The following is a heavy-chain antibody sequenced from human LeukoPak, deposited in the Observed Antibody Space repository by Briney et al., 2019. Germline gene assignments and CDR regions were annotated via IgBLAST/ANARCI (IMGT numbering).Heavy chain of an antibody. V-gene: IGHV3-30*14. CDR1: GFAFNNFA. J-gene: IGHJ5*01. CDR2: VSYEGTIK. Sequence: PGGSLRLSCAASGFAFNNFAMHWVRQAPGKGLEWVAVVSYEGTIKYYADSAKGRSTISRDNSGNIISLQMNNLTTDDTATYYCAREKFDSWGQGALVTVSP. CDR3: AREKFDS.